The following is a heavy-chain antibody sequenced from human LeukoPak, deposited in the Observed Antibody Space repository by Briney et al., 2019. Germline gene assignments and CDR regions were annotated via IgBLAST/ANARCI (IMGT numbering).Heavy chain of an antibody. J-gene: IGHJ4*02. CDR2: ISWNSGSI. CDR1: GFTFDDYA. Sequence: PGGSLRLSCAASGFTFDDYAMHWVRQAPGKGLEWVSGISWNSGSIGYADSVKGRFTIPRDNAKNSLYLQMNSLRAEDTALYYCAKDSSLYCSGGSCLEATFDYWGQGTLVTVSS. D-gene: IGHD2-15*01. CDR3: AKDSSLYCSGGSCLEATFDY. V-gene: IGHV3-9*01.